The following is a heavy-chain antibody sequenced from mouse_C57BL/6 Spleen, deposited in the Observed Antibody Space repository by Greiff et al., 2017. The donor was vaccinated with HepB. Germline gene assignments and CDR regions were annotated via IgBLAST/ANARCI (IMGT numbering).Heavy chain of an antibody. Sequence: VQLQQSGPELVKPGASVKISCKASGYAFSSSWMNWVKQRPGKGLEWIGRIYPGDGDTNYNGKFKGKATLTADKSSSTAYMQLSSLTSEDSAVYFCARPYYDYDDYAMDYWGQGTSVTVSS. CDR1: GYAFSSSW. CDR2: IYPGDGDT. CDR3: ARPYYDYDDYAMDY. V-gene: IGHV1-82*01. D-gene: IGHD2-4*01. J-gene: IGHJ4*01.